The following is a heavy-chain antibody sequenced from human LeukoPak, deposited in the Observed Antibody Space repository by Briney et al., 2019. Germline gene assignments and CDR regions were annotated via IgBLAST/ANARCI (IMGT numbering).Heavy chain of an antibody. Sequence: GGSLRLSSAAAGFTFSRYAMSWVRQAPGKGLEWVSAISGSGGSTYYADSVKGRFTISRVNSKNTLYLQMNNLRAEDTAVYYCAKRYRYYFDYWGQGTLVTVSS. CDR3: AKRYRYYFDY. J-gene: IGHJ4*02. V-gene: IGHV3-23*01. D-gene: IGHD1-14*01. CDR1: GFTFSRYA. CDR2: ISGSGGST.